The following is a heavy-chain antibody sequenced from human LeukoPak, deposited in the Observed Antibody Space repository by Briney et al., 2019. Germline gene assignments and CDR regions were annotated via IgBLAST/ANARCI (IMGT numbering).Heavy chain of an antibody. CDR2: IRYDGSNK. Sequence: GGSLRLSCAASGFTFSSYGMHWVRQAPGKGLEWVAFIRYDGSNKYYADSVKGRITISRDNAKNTLYLQMNSLRAEDTAVYYCARDRYSSSWYEYYFDYWGQGTLVTVSS. D-gene: IGHD6-13*01. CDR3: ARDRYSSSWYEYYFDY. CDR1: GFTFSSYG. J-gene: IGHJ4*02. V-gene: IGHV3-30*02.